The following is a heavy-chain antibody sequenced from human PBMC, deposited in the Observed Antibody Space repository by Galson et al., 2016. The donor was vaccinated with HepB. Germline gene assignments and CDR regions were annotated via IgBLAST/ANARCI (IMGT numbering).Heavy chain of an antibody. V-gene: IGHV3-33*01. CDR3: ARDTGFSFGTADAFDF. D-gene: IGHD5-18*01. Sequence: SLRLSCAASGFTFSTYGVHWVRQAPGKGLEWVSLIWYEGDDKFYADSVKGRFTISRDNSKNTLFLQLNSLRPEDTAVYYCARDTGFSFGTADAFDFWGQGTMVTVSS. CDR2: IWYEGDDK. CDR1: GFTFSTYG. J-gene: IGHJ3*01.